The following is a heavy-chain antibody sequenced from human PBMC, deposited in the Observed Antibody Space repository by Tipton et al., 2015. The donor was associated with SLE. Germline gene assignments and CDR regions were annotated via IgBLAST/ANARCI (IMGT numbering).Heavy chain of an antibody. CDR2: ISSSSSYT. V-gene: IGHV3-21*05. J-gene: IGHJ3*02. CDR3: ARAHHAFDI. Sequence: SLRLSCAASGFTFSSYSMNWVRQAPGKGLEWVSYISSSSSYTNYADSVKGRFTISRDNAKNSLYLEMNSLRAEDTAVYYCARAHHAFDIWGQGTMVTVSS. CDR1: GFTFSSYS.